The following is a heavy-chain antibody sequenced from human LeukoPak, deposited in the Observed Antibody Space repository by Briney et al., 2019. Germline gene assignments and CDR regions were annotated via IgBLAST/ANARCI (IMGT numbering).Heavy chain of an antibody. V-gene: IGHV4-61*02. J-gene: IGHJ3*02. D-gene: IGHD3-10*01. Sequence: SETLSLTCTVSGGSISSGSYYWSWIRQPAGKGLEWIGRIYTSGSTNYNPSLKSRVTISVDTSKNQFSLKLSSVTAADTAVYYCARTMVRALRGAFDIWGQGTMVTVSS. CDR2: IYTSGST. CDR3: ARTMVRALRGAFDI. CDR1: GGSISSGSYY.